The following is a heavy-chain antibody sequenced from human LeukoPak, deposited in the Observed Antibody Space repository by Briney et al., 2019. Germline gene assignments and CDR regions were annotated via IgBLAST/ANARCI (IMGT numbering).Heavy chain of an antibody. CDR1: GFTFSSYA. D-gene: IGHD6-19*01. Sequence: GGSLRLSCVASGFTFSSYAMSWVRQAPGKGLEWVSALSFSGLTTYYADSVRGRFTISRDNSKSTLYLQMNSLRAEDTALYYCARPTSGWYAGGFDYWGQGILVTVSS. CDR2: LSFSGLTT. CDR3: ARPTSGWYAGGFDY. J-gene: IGHJ4*02. V-gene: IGHV3-23*01.